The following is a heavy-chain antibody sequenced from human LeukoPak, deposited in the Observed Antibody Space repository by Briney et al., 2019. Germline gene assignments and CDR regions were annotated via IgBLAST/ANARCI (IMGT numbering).Heavy chain of an antibody. CDR3: ASSVYGGAFDY. Sequence: GGSLRLSCAASGFTFSSYSMNWVRQAPGKGLEWVSSISSSSSYIYYADSVKGRFTISRDNAKNSLYLQMNSVRAEDTAVYYCASSVYGGAFDYWGQGTLVTVSS. V-gene: IGHV3-21*01. D-gene: IGHD2-21*01. J-gene: IGHJ4*02. CDR2: ISSSSSYI. CDR1: GFTFSSYS.